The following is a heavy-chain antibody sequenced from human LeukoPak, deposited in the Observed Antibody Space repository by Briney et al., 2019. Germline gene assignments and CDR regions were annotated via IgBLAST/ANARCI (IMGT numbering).Heavy chain of an antibody. D-gene: IGHD3-3*01. J-gene: IGHJ4*02. CDR3: ARGFWSGYFDY. V-gene: IGHV4-34*01. CDR2: INHSGST. CDR1: GGSFSGYY. Sequence: SETLSLTCAVYGGSFSGYYWSWIRQPPGKGLEWIGEINHSGSTNYSPSLKSRVTISVDTSKNQFSLKLSSVTAADTAVYYCARGFWSGYFDYWGQGTLVTVSS.